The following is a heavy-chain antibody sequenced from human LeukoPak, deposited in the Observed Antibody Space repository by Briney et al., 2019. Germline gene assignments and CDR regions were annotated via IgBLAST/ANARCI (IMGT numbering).Heavy chain of an antibody. CDR2: ISSSSSYI. Sequence: GGSLRLSCAASGFTFSSYSMNWVRQAPGKGLEWVSSISSSSSYIYYADSVKGRFTISRDNAKNSLYLQMNSLRAEDTAVYYCARDLYHYDFWSGPDYWGQRTLVTVSS. CDR1: GFTFSSYS. CDR3: ARDLYHYDFWSGPDY. V-gene: IGHV3-21*01. D-gene: IGHD3-3*01. J-gene: IGHJ4*02.